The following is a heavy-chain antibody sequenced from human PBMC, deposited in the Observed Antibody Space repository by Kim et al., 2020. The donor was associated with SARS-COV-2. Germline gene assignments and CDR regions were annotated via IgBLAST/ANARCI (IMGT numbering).Heavy chain of an antibody. CDR3: ARHLGSNWLDP. J-gene: IGHJ5*02. CDR1: GFNVSSNY. V-gene: IGHV3-53*04. CDR2: IYSGGST. Sequence: GGSLRLSCAASGFNVSSNYMSWVRQAPGKGLEWVSVIYSGGSTYYADSVKGRFTISRHNSKNTLYLQMNSLRAEDTAVYYCARHLGSNWLDPWGQGTLVTVSS.